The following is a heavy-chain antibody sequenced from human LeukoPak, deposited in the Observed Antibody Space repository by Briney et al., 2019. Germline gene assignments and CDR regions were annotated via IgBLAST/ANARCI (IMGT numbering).Heavy chain of an antibody. CDR1: GYTFTSYA. V-gene: IGHV7-4-1*02. D-gene: IGHD2-21*02. Sequence: ASVKVSCKASGYTFTSYAMHWVRQAPGQGLEWMGWINTNTGIPTYAQGFTGRFVFSLDTSVSTAYLQISSLKAEDTAVYYCARGRLVTKGQLVYWGQGTLVIVSS. J-gene: IGHJ4*02. CDR2: INTNTGIP. CDR3: ARGRLVTKGQLVY.